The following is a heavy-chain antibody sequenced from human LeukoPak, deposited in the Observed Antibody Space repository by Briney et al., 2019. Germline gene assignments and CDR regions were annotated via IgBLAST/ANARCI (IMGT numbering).Heavy chain of an antibody. D-gene: IGHD6-13*01. J-gene: IGHJ4*02. V-gene: IGHV1-2*02. CDR3: ARDFPRTIGASGFDH. CDR2: INPDSGGT. CDR1: GYTFTDYD. Sequence: ASVKVSRKASGYTFTDYDVNWVRQAPGQGLEWMGWINPDSGGTNYAQKFQGRVTMTRDTSITTAYMELSGLTSDDAAVYYCARDFPRTIGASGFDHWGQGTLVTVSS.